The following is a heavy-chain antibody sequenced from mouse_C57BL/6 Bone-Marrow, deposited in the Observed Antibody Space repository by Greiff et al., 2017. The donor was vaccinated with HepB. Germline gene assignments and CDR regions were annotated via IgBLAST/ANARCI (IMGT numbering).Heavy chain of an antibody. CDR2: IYPGNSDT. V-gene: IGHV1-5*01. J-gene: IGHJ3*01. D-gene: IGHD1-1*01. CDR1: GYTFTSYW. CDR3: TKGGSSWAWFAY. Sequence: VQLQQSGTVLARPGASVKMSCKTSGYTFTSYWMHWVKQRPGQGLEWIGAIYPGNSDTSYNQKFKGKAKLTAVTSASTAYMELSSLTNEDSAVYYCTKGGSSWAWFAYWGQGTLVTVSA.